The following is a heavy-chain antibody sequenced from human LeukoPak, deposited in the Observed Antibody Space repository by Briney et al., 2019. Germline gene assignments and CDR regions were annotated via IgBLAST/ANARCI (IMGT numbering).Heavy chain of an antibody. CDR2: ISGSGGNT. Sequence: GGSLRLSCAASGFTFSSYAMSWVRQAPGKGLEWVSAISGSGGNTYYADSVKGRFTISRDNSRENSKNTLYLQMNSLRAEDTAVYFCAKAVSGYYYDSSGYYSLQFDYWGQGTLVTVSS. D-gene: IGHD3-22*01. V-gene: IGHV3-23*01. J-gene: IGHJ4*02. CDR3: AKAVSGYYYDSSGYYSLQFDY. CDR1: GFTFSSYA.